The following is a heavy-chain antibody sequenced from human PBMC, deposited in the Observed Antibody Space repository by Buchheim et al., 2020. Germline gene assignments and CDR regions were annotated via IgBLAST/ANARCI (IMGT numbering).Heavy chain of an antibody. V-gene: IGHV4-59*01. CDR2: IYYSGST. J-gene: IGHJ2*01. CDR1: GGSISSYY. Sequence: QVQLQESGPGLVKPSETLSLTCTVSGGSISSYYWSWIRQPPGKGLEWIGYIYYSGSTNYNPSLKSRVTISVDTSKNQFSLKLSSVTAADTAVYYCARGYYSLPWYFDLWGRGTL. D-gene: IGHD1-26*01. CDR3: ARGYYSLPWYFDL.